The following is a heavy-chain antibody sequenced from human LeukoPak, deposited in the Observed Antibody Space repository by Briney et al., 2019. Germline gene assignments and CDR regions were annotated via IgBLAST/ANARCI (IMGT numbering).Heavy chain of an antibody. CDR1: GFTFSSYW. V-gene: IGHV3-74*01. CDR2: INPGGSSI. J-gene: IGHJ3*02. Sequence: GGSLRLSCAASGFTFSSYWMHWVRQVPGKGLVWVARINPGGSSITYADSVKGRFTISRDNAKNTLYLQMDSLRAEDTGVYYCARVVDGFAFDIWGQGTMVTVSS. CDR3: ARVVDGFAFDI. D-gene: IGHD5-24*01.